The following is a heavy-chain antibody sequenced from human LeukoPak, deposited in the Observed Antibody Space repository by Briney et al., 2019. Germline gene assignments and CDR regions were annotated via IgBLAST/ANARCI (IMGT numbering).Heavy chain of an antibody. CDR2: IGGNGGTT. V-gene: IGHV3-23*01. J-gene: IGHJ4*02. CDR1: GFTFRNYA. CDR3: ATKQHGNCPFDS. Sequence: PGGSLRLSCAASGFTFRNYAMNWVRQAPGKGLEWVSVIGGNGGTTYYADSVKGRFTISRDNSKNTLYLQMNSLRVEDTAIYFCATKQHGNCPFDSWGQGTLVTVSS. D-gene: IGHD1-7*01.